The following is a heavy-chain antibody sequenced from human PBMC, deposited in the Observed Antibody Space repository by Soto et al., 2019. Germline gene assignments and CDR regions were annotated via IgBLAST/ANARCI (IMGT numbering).Heavy chain of an antibody. J-gene: IGHJ5*02. CDR2: IYESGRT. Sequence: ALSLTCSESGGSISSGGYSWSRIRQPPGKGLEWIGYIYESGRTYYKPSLKSRVIISADRSKNQFSLEMTSVTAADTAVYYCARGDRYRGSFSDWFDPWGQGILVTVSS. CDR3: ARGDRYRGSFSDWFDP. CDR1: GGSISSGGYS. V-gene: IGHV4-30-2*01. D-gene: IGHD1-26*01.